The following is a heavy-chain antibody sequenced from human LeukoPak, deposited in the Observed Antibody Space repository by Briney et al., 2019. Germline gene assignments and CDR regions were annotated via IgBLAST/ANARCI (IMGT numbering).Heavy chain of an antibody. D-gene: IGHD3-22*01. Sequence: PGGSLRLSCAASGFTFSSYVMYWVRQAPGKGLEWVAVISYDGSNKYYADPVKGRFTISRDNSKNTLDLQMNSLRAEDTAVYYCARAGSNYYDSSGLGDYGMDVWGQGTTVTVSS. V-gene: IGHV3-30*03. CDR2: ISYDGSNK. J-gene: IGHJ6*02. CDR3: ARAGSNYYDSSGLGDYGMDV. CDR1: GFTFSSYV.